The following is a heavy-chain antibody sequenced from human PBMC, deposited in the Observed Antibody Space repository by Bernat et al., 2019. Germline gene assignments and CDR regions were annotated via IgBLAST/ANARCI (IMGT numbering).Heavy chain of an antibody. J-gene: IGHJ2*01. Sequence: EVQLVESGGDLVQPGGSLSLSCAASGYAFSCCAVTWVRQAPGKGLEWVSTISNGGGNTYYADSVKGRFTISRDNSKNTLFLQMNSLRADDTAIYYCARGAGMEVHNWYFDLWGRGTLFTVSS. V-gene: IGHV3-23*04. CDR3: ARGAGMEVHNWYFDL. D-gene: IGHD3-3*01. CDR1: GYAFSCCA. CDR2: ISNGGGNT.